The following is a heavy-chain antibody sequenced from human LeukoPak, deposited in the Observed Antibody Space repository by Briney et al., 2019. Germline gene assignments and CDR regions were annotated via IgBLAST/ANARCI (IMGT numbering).Heavy chain of an antibody. J-gene: IGHJ5*02. V-gene: IGHV3-21*01. CDR3: ARDEDNWNDA. CDR2: ISSSSSYI. Sequence: PGGSLRLSCAVSGFTFSSYSMNWVRQAPGKGLEWVSSISSSSSYIYYADSVKGRFTISRDNAKNSLYLQMNSLRAEDTAVYYCARDEDNWNDAWGQGTLVTVSS. CDR1: GFTFSSYS.